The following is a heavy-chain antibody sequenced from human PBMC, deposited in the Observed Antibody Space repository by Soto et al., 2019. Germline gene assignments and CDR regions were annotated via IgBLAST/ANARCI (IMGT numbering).Heavy chain of an antibody. CDR1: GGSIISYY. J-gene: IGHJ4*02. CDR2: IYYSGST. V-gene: IGHV4-59*01. CDR3: ARSYYDFWSGYLTGGYFDY. Sequence: PSETLSLTGTVSGGSIISYYWSWIRQPPGKGLEWIGYIYYSGSTNYNPSLKSRVTISVDTSKNQFSLKLSSVTAADTAVYYCARSYYDFWSGYLTGGYFDYWAQEPRVTVSS. D-gene: IGHD3-3*01.